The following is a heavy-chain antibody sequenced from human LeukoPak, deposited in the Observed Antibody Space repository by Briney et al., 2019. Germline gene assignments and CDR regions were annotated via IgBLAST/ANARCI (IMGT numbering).Heavy chain of an antibody. Sequence: ASVKVSCKASGYTFTTYVISWVRQAPGQGLEWMGWISAYNGNTNYAQKLQGRVTMTTDTSTSTAYMELRSLRSDDTAVYYCARDRVYCSSTSCSPFDYWGQGTLVTVSS. CDR3: ARDRVYCSSTSCSPFDY. D-gene: IGHD2-2*01. V-gene: IGHV1-18*01. CDR2: ISAYNGNT. J-gene: IGHJ4*02. CDR1: GYTFTTYV.